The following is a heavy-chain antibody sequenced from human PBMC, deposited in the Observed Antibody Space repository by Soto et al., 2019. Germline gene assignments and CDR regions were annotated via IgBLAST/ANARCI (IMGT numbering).Heavy chain of an antibody. CDR1: GFIFSNAW. V-gene: IGHV3-15*07. Sequence: GGSLRLSCAASGFIFSNAWINWVRQAPGKGLEWVGRVKSKNDGGTTDFAAPVRGRFAISRDDSKNMVYLEMDSLQTEDTAIYYCTTDTYITPIMIRIDYWGHGTLVTV. CDR2: VKSKNDGGTT. D-gene: IGHD3-10*01. J-gene: IGHJ4*01. CDR3: TTDTYITPIMIRIDY.